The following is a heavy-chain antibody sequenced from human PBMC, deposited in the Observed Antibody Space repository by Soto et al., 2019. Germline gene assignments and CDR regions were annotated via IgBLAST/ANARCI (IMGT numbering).Heavy chain of an antibody. CDR2: MTPHSGKT. V-gene: IGHV1-8*01. J-gene: IGHJ4*01. Sequence: QVQLVQSGAEVKKPGTSVKVSCKASGYTFTTYDINWVRQAPGQGLEWMGWMTPHSGKTGYAPKFQGRVTMTRDTSISKAYMELSSLRSEDTAVYFCARGWEVPAATFDSWGHGTLVTVSS. D-gene: IGHD2-2*01. CDR3: ARGWEVPAATFDS. CDR1: GYTFTTYD.